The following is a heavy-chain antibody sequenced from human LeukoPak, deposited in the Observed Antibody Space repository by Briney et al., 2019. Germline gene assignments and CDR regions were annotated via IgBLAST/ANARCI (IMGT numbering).Heavy chain of an antibody. CDR2: IKSKTDGGTT. D-gene: IGHD2-2*01. Sequence: GGSLRLSCAASGFTFSNAWMSWVRQAPGKGLEWVGRIKSKTDGGTTGYAAPVKGRFTISRDDSKNTLYLQMNSLKTEDTAVYYCTTELYCSSTSCYHFDYWGQGTLVTVSS. CDR1: GFTFSNAW. J-gene: IGHJ4*02. CDR3: TTELYCSSTSCYHFDY. V-gene: IGHV3-15*01.